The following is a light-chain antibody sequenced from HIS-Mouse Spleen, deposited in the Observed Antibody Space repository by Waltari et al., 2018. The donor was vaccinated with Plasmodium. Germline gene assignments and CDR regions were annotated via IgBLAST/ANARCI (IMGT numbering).Light chain of an antibody. CDR2: QDS. V-gene: IGLV3-1*01. CDR3: QAWDSSTVV. J-gene: IGLJ2*01. CDR1: TLGYKY. Sequence: SYELTPPPSVSVSPGQTASITGSGDTLGYKYACWYQQKPGQSPVLVIYQDSKRPAGIPERFSGSNSGNTATLTISGTQAMDEADYYCQAWDSSTVVFGGGTKLTVL.